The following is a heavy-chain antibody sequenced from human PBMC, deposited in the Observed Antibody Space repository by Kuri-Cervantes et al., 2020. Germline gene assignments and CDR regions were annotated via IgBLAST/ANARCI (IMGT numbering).Heavy chain of an antibody. Sequence: ASVKVSCKASGYTFTGYYMHWVRQAPGQGLEWMGIINPSGGSTSYAQKFQGRVTMTRDTSTSTVYMELSSLRSEDTAVYYCARGIPAGWRNSHVSWFDPWGPGTLVTVSS. J-gene: IGHJ5*02. CDR1: GYTFTGYY. CDR2: INPSGGST. V-gene: IGHV1-46*01. CDR3: ARGIPAGWRNSHVSWFDP. D-gene: IGHD4-23*01.